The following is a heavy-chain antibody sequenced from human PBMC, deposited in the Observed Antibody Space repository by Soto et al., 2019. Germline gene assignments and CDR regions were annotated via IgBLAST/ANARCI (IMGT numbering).Heavy chain of an antibody. D-gene: IGHD6-19*01. CDR1: GGSISSYY. CDR2: IYYSGST. V-gene: IGHV4-59*01. CDR3: AGYGYSSGWYVPYYYYYMDV. J-gene: IGHJ6*03. Sequence: KPSETLSLTCTVSGGSISSYYWSWIRQPPGKGLEWIGYIYYSGSTNYNPSLKSRVTISVDTSKNQFSLKLSSVTAADTAVYYCAGYGYSSGWYVPYYYYYMDVWGKGTTVTVSS.